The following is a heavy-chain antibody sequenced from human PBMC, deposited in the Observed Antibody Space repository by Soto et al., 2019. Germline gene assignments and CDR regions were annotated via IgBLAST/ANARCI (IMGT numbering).Heavy chain of an antibody. Sequence: GESLNISCKGSGYSFTSYWIGWVRQMPGKGLEWMGIIYPGDSDTRYSPSSQGQVTISADKSISTAYLQWSSLKASDTAMYYCARDRNILTGDKAAFDIWGQGTMVTVSS. D-gene: IGHD3-9*01. CDR1: GYSFTSYW. CDR3: ARDRNILTGDKAAFDI. CDR2: IYPGDSDT. V-gene: IGHV5-51*01. J-gene: IGHJ3*02.